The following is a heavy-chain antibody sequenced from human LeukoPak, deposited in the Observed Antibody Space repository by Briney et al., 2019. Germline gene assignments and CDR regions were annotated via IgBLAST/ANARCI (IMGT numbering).Heavy chain of an antibody. J-gene: IGHJ6*02. V-gene: IGHV4-34*01. Sequence: SETLSLTCAVYGGSFSGYYWSWIRQPPGKGLEWIGEINHSGSTYYNPSLKSRVTISVDTSKNQFSLKLSSVTAADTAVYYCARGVAVAGMGDDYYYYGMDVWGQGTTVTVSS. D-gene: IGHD6-19*01. CDR2: INHSGST. CDR3: ARGVAVAGMGDDYYYYGMDV. CDR1: GGSFSGYY.